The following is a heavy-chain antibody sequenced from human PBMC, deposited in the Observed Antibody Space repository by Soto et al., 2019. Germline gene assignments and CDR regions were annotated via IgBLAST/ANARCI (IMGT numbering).Heavy chain of an antibody. Sequence: PSETLSVTYNVSGGSIRSYYGNWIRQTPGKTLEWIGDVYYSGSANYNPSLKSRVTISVDMSRNQFSLKLKSVTAADTAVYYCARGSMVRGPTPFDYWGQGTLVTVSS. J-gene: IGHJ4*02. CDR1: GGSIRSYY. V-gene: IGHV4-59*01. CDR3: ARGSMVRGPTPFDY. D-gene: IGHD3-10*01. CDR2: VYYSGSA.